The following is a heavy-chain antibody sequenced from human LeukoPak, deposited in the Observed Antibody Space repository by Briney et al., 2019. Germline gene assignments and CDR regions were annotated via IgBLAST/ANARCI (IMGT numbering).Heavy chain of an antibody. CDR2: IIPILGRT. V-gene: IGHV1-69*05. CDR1: GGTFGNYG. J-gene: IGHJ5*02. D-gene: IGHD3-10*01. Sequence: SVKVSCKASGGTFGNYGFSWVRLAPGQGLEWMGGIIPILGRTNYGQRFQGRVTITTDESTSTAYMELSSLTSDDTAVYYCASSLDSSGEVFPPNWFDPWGQGTLVTVTS. CDR3: ASSLDSSGEVFPPNWFDP.